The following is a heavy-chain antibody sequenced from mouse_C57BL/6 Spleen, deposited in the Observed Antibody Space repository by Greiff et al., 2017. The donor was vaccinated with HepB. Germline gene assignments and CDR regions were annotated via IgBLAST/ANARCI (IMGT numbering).Heavy chain of an antibody. J-gene: IGHJ2*01. CDR2: IDPSDSYT. CDR3: AREGLLHY. CDR1: GYTFTSYW. V-gene: IGHV1-50*01. Sequence: QVQLQQPGAELVKPGASVKLSCKASGYTFTSYWMQWVKQRPGQGLEWIGEIDPSDSYTNYNQKFKGKATLTVDTSSSTAYMQLSSLTSEDSAVYYCAREGLLHYWGQGTTLTVSS. D-gene: IGHD2-3*01.